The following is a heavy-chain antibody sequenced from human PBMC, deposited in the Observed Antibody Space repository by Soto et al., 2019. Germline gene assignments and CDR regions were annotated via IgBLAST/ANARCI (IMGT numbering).Heavy chain of an antibody. CDR2: IIPILGIA. J-gene: IGHJ6*03. V-gene: IGHV1-69*04. CDR1: GGTFSSYT. D-gene: IGHD2-2*01. Sequence: SVKVSCKASGGTFSSYTISWVRQAPGQGLEWKGRIIPILGIANYAQKFQGRVTITADKSTSTAYMELSSLRSEDTAVYYCARDGSRYCSSTSCPNYYMDVWGKGTTVTVSS. CDR3: ARDGSRYCSSTSCPNYYMDV.